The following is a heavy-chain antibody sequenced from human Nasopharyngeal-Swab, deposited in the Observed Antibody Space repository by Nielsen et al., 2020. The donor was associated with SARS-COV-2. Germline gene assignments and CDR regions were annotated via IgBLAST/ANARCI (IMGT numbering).Heavy chain of an antibody. J-gene: IGHJ4*02. Sequence: WVRQAPGQGLEWMGIINPSGGGTSYAQKFQGRVTMTRDTSTSTAYMDLSSLRSEDTAVYYCARGAPNTVSALDYWGQGTPVTVSS. CDR3: ARGAPNTVSALDY. D-gene: IGHD4-11*01. CDR2: INPSGGGT. V-gene: IGHV1-46*01.